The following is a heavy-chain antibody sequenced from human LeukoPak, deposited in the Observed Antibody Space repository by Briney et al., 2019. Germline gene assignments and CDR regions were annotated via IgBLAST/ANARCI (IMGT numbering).Heavy chain of an antibody. V-gene: IGHV3-23*01. CDR3: AKVLSVGSTGWYWGDFDY. CDR1: GFTFSSYA. J-gene: IGHJ4*02. CDR2: IGGSGVGT. Sequence: GGSLRLSCAASGFTFSSYAMSWVRQAPGRGREGVSTIGGSGVGTFCADSVKGRFTISRDNSKNTLYLHMNSLRAEDTAVYYCAKVLSVGSTGWYWGDFDYWGQGALVTVSS. D-gene: IGHD6-19*01.